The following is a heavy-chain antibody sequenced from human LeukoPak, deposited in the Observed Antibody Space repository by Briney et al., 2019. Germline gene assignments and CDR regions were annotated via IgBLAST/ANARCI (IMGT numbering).Heavy chain of an antibody. CDR1: GFTVSSNY. CDR3: SSGYYRGGTFDY. Sequence: GGSLRLSCAASGFTVSSNYMSWVRQAPGKGLEWVSVIYSGGSTYYADSVKGRFTISRDNSKNTLYRQMNSLRAEDTAVYYCSSGYYRGGTFDYWGQGTLVTVSS. CDR2: IYSGGST. J-gene: IGHJ4*02. D-gene: IGHD3-3*01. V-gene: IGHV3-66*02.